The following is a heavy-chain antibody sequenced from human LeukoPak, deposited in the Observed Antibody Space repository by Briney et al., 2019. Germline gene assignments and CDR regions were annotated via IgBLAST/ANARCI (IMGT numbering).Heavy chain of an antibody. CDR2: IYPGDSDT. D-gene: IGHD6-19*01. CDR3: ARPASTYSGAFDY. CDR1: GSTFNSYW. Sequence: PGGSLKISCQGSGSTFNSYWIAWVRQLPGKGREWMGIIYPGDSDTRYSPSFQGQVTLSADKSISTAYLQWSSLKASDTAMYYCARPASTYSGAFDYWGQGTLVTVSS. J-gene: IGHJ4*02. V-gene: IGHV5-51*01.